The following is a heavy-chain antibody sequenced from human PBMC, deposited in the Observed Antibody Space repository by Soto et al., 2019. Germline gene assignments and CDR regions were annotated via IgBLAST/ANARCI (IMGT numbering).Heavy chain of an antibody. CDR1: GFTFSSYA. D-gene: IGHD3-10*02. J-gene: IGHJ4*02. Sequence: EVQLLESGGGLVQPGGSLRLSCAASGFTFSSYAMSWVRQAPGKGLEWVSAISGSGGSTYYADSVKGRFTISRDNSKNTPYLQMNSLRAEDTAVYYCAKELVFNGRGVIKGGGFDYWGQGTLVTVSS. CDR2: ISGSGGST. CDR3: AKELVFNGRGVIKGGGFDY. V-gene: IGHV3-23*01.